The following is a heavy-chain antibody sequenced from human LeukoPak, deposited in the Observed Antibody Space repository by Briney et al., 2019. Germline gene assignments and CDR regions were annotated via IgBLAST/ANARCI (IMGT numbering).Heavy chain of an antibody. V-gene: IGHV1-69*06. Sequence: SVKVSCKASGGTFISYAISWVRQAPGQGLEWMGGIIPIFGTANYAQKFQGRVTITADKSTSTAYMELSSLRSEDTAVYYCARAAAAANYYYYYMDVWGKGTTVTVSS. CDR3: ARAAAAANYYYYYMDV. J-gene: IGHJ6*03. CDR1: GGTFISYA. CDR2: IIPIFGTA. D-gene: IGHD6-13*01.